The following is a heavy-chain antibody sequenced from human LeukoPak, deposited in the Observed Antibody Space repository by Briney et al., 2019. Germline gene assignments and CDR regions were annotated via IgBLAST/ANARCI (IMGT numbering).Heavy chain of an antibody. Sequence: GGSLRLSCAASGFTFSSYSMNWVRQGPGKGLEWVSYISSSSSSIYYADSVKGRFTISRDNSKNTLYLQMNSLRAEDTAVYYCARTRDYGDYGSLNFDYWGQGTLVTVSS. CDR2: ISSSSSSI. J-gene: IGHJ4*02. CDR1: GFTFSSYS. D-gene: IGHD4-17*01. CDR3: ARTRDYGDYGSLNFDY. V-gene: IGHV3-48*01.